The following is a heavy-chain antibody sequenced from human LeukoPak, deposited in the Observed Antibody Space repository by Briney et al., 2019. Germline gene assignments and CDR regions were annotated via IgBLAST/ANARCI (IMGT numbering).Heavy chain of an antibody. CDR2: INPSGGFT. J-gene: IGHJ5*02. CDR3: ARDQSGEWELLSGWWFDP. V-gene: IGHV1-46*01. D-gene: IGHD1-26*01. Sequence: ASVKVSCKASGYTFTTYYIHWVRQAPGQGLEWMGIINPSGGFTSYAQKLQGRVTVTRDMSTSTVYMELSNLRSEDTAVYYCARDQSGEWELLSGWWFDPWGQGTLVTVSS. CDR1: GYTFTTYY.